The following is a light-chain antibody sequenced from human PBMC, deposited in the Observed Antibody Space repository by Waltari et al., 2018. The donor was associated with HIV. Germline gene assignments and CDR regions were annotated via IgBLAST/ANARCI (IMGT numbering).Light chain of an antibody. CDR1: ISDVGGDTY. CDR3: CSYAGSGNVL. Sequence: QSALTQPASVSGSPGQSITISCTGSISDVGGDTYVSLDQHPPGKAPRLIMYDVSERPSGVSHRFSGSKSGSTASLTISGLQAEDEAHYYCCSYAGSGNVLFSGGTKVTVL. J-gene: IGLJ2*01. V-gene: IGLV2-23*02. CDR2: DVS.